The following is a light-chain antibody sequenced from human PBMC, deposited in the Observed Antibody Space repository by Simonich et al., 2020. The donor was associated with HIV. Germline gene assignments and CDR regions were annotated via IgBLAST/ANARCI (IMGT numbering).Light chain of an antibody. CDR3: QQCNNWPPT. CDR1: QSVGIN. V-gene: IGKV3-15*01. J-gene: IGKJ1*01. CDR2: GAS. Sequence: EIVMPQSPDTLSVSPGERATLSCRASQSVGINLAWYQQKPGQAPRLLIYGASARATDIPARFSDSGSGTEFTLTISTMQSEDFAVYYCQQCNNWPPTFGQGTKVEIK.